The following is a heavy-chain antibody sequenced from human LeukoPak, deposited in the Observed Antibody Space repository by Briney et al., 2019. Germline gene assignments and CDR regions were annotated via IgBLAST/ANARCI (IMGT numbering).Heavy chain of an antibody. J-gene: IGHJ4*02. CDR2: IYYSGST. CDR1: GGSISGYY. CDR3: ARDAVEYFDY. V-gene: IGHV4-59*12. Sequence: SETLSLTCTVSGGSISGYYWSWIRQPPGKGPEWIGYIYYSGSTNYNPSLKSRVTISVDTSKNQFSLKMNSVTAADTAVYYCARDAVEYFDYWGQGTLVTVSS.